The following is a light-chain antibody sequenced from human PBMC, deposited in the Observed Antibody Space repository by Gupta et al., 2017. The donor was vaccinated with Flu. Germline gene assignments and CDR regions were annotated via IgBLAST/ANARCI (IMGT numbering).Light chain of an antibody. CDR3: QQYGTSPHS. Sequence: EIVLTQSPGTLALSTGERATLSCRASQNFDSIYLAWYQQKVGQAPRLLIYGVSRRATGIPDRFSGSGSGTDFTLTISRLDPEDFAVYYCQQYGTSPHSFGQGTKLEIK. CDR1: QNFDSIY. J-gene: IGKJ2*03. CDR2: GVS. V-gene: IGKV3-20*01.